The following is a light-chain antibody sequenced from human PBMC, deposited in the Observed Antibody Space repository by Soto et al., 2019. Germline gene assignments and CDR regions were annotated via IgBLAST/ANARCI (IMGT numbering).Light chain of an antibody. Sequence: DFQMTQSPSSVSASVGDRVTITCRASQGIDNWLAWYQQKPGKAPKLLIYVASNLQSGVPSRFSGSGSGTEFTLTIASLQPDDFATYYCQQYETFSGTFGPGTKVDNK. V-gene: IGKV1D-16*01. CDR1: QGIDNW. CDR3: QQYETFSGT. CDR2: VAS. J-gene: IGKJ1*01.